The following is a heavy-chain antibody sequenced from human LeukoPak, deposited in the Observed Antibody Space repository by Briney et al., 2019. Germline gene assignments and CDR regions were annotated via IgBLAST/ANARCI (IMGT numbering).Heavy chain of an antibody. CDR3: ARGRFVLDYYRFDY. D-gene: IGHD3-22*01. Sequence: ASVKVSCKASGYTFTSYYMHWVRQAPGQGLKWMGMFNPSGGGTTYAQKFQGRVTMTRDTSTSTVYMELSSLRSEDTAVYYCARGRFVLDYYRFDYWGQRTLVTVSS. CDR1: GYTFTSYY. J-gene: IGHJ4*02. V-gene: IGHV1-46*01. CDR2: FNPSGGGT.